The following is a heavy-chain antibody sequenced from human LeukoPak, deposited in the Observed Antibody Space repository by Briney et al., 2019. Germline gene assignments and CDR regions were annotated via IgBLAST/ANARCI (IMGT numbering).Heavy chain of an antibody. J-gene: IGHJ4*02. V-gene: IGHV3-33*01. CDR1: GFTFSSYG. CDR2: IWYDGSNK. Sequence: GGSLRLSCAASGFTFSSYGMHWVRQAPGKGLEWVAVIWYDGSNKCYADSVKGRFTISRDNSKNTLYLQMNSLRAEDTAVYYCARDQGYSGYDFDYWGQGTLVTVSS. CDR3: ARDQGYSGYDFDY. D-gene: IGHD5-12*01.